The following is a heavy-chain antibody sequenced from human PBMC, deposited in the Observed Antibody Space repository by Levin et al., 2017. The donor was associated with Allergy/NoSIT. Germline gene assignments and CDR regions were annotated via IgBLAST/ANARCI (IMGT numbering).Heavy chain of an antibody. CDR1: GFSLSTSGVG. CDR2: IYWDDDK. J-gene: IGHJ4*02. D-gene: IGHD3-16*02. Sequence: SGPTLVKPTQTLTLTCTFSGFSLSTSGVGVGWIRQPPGKALEWLALIYWDDDKRYSPSLKSRLTITKDTSKNQVVLTMTNMDPVDTATYYCAHRYYYDYIWGSYRYPYYFDYWGQGTLVTVSS. V-gene: IGHV2-5*02. CDR3: AHRYYYDYIWGSYRYPYYFDY.